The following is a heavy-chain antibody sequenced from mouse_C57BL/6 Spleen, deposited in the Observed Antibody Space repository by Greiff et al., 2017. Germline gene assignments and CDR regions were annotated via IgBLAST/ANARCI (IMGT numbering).Heavy chain of an antibody. D-gene: IGHD1-1*01. J-gene: IGHJ4*01. V-gene: IGHV1-81*01. CDR1: GYTFTSYG. CDR2: IYPRSGNT. Sequence: QVQLKQSGAELARPGASVKLSCKASGYTFTSYGISWVKQRTGQGLEWIGEIYPRSGNTYYNEKFKGKATLTADKSSSTAYMELRSLTSEDSAVYFCARSYYYGSREGLYAMDYWGQGTSVTVSS. CDR3: ARSYYYGSREGLYAMDY.